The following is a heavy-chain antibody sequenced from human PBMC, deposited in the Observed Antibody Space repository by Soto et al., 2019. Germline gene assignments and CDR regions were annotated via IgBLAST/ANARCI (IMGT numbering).Heavy chain of an antibody. J-gene: IGHJ2*01. Sequence: GGSLRLSCAASGFTFSSYWMSWVRQAPGKGLEWVANIKQDGSEKYYVDSVKGRFTISRDNAKNSLYLQMNSLRAVDSAVYYCARDGIAYWYFDLWGRGTLVTVSS. CDR1: GFTFSSYW. V-gene: IGHV3-7*03. CDR3: ARDGIAYWYFDL. D-gene: IGHD2-21*01. CDR2: IKQDGSEK.